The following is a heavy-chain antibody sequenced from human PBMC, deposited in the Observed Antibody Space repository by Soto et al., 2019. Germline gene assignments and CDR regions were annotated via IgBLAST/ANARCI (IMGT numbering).Heavy chain of an antibody. CDR3: AREAGGIVGAPLDY. CDR1: GGSISSYY. CDR2: IYYSGST. Sequence: SATLSLTCTVSGGSISSYYWSWIRQPPGKGLEWIGYIYYSGSTNYNPSLKSRVTISVDTSKNQFSLKLSSVTAADTAVYYCAREAGGIVGAPLDYWGQGTLVTVSS. J-gene: IGHJ4*02. D-gene: IGHD1-26*01. V-gene: IGHV4-59*01.